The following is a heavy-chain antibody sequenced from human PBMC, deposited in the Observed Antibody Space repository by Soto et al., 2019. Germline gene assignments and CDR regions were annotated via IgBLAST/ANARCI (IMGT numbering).Heavy chain of an antibody. CDR3: ARDGVGYCRSRSCDRDRPQYHFGMDV. J-gene: IGHJ6*02. V-gene: IGHV3-7*01. CDR2: TVPDGSEK. Sequence: GGSLRLSCAASGFTFGTYWMSWVRRAPGKGLGWVATTVPDGSEKYYVDSVKGRFTISRDNAKNSLYLQMQSLRAEDTAMYYCARDGVGYCRSRSCDRDRPQYHFGMDVWGQGTTVTVSS. CDR1: GFTFGTYW. D-gene: IGHD2-2*02.